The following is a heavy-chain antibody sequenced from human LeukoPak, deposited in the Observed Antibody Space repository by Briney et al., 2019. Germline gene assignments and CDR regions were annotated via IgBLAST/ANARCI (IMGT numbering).Heavy chain of an antibody. Sequence: GGSLRLSCAASGFTFSSYAMSWVRQAPGKGLEWVSAISGSGGSTYYADSVKGRFTISRDNSKNTLYLQMNGLRAEDTAVYYCAKDKQSLGITIFGVVAYYFDYWGQGTLVTASS. CDR3: AKDKQSLGITIFGVVAYYFDY. D-gene: IGHD3-3*01. CDR2: ISGSGGST. J-gene: IGHJ4*02. V-gene: IGHV3-23*01. CDR1: GFTFSSYA.